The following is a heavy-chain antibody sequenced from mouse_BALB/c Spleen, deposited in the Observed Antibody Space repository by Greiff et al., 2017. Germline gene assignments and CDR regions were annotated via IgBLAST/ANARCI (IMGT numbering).Heavy chain of an antibody. D-gene: IGHD2-2*01. V-gene: IGHV5-17*02. CDR1: GFTFSSFG. CDR2: ISSGSSTI. Sequence: EVKLVESGGGLVQPGGSRKLSCAASGFTFSSFGMHWVRQAPEKGLEWVAYISSGSSTIYYADTVKGRFTISRDNPKNTLFLQMTSLRSEDTAMYYCARHGYDVGMDDWGQGTSVTVSS. J-gene: IGHJ4*01. CDR3: ARHGYDVGMDD.